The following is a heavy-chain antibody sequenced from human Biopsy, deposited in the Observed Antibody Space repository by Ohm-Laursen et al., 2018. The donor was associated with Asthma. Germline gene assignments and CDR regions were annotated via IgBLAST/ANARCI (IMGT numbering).Heavy chain of an antibody. CDR2: HDHEEGGT. CDR3: ASDFPKDYVRYNFQF. V-gene: IGHV1-24*01. Sequence: ASAKVSCKISGYSLTDLSMHWVRQAPGQGLEWMGGHDHEEGGTVNARRFQGRVTMTEDTSTDTAYVELSSLSSDDTAVYYCASDFPKDYVRYNFQFWGQGTLVTVSS. J-gene: IGHJ4*02. D-gene: IGHD4-17*01. CDR1: GYSLTDLS.